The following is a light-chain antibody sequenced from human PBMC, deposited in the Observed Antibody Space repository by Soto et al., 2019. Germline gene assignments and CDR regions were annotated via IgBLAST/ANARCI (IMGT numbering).Light chain of an antibody. J-gene: IGLJ2*01. CDR1: SSDIGAYNF. CDR2: DVN. Sequence: QSVLTQPASVSGSPGQSLTISCTGNSSDIGAYNFVSWYQQHPGKAPKLMLYDVNIRPSGVSNRFSGSKSGNTASLTISGLQAEDDADYYCTSWTTSTTMIFGGGTKVTVL. V-gene: IGLV2-14*03. CDR3: TSWTTSTTMI.